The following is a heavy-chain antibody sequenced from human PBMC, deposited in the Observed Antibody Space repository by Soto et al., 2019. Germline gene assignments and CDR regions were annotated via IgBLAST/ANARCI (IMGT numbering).Heavy chain of an antibody. D-gene: IGHD3-22*01. Sequence: GGSRMLSCATCGFPSRRYRMNWVRQAPGKGLERVSYISSRSASIFYGDSVKGRFTISRDDAKTSLYLQMNSLRDEDTAVYYCARVNFYYDSSGSYDPTYLDYWGLGTLATVSS. CDR2: ISSRSASI. CDR3: ARVNFYYDSSGSYDPTYLDY. J-gene: IGHJ4*02. V-gene: IGHV3-48*02. CDR1: GFPSRRYR.